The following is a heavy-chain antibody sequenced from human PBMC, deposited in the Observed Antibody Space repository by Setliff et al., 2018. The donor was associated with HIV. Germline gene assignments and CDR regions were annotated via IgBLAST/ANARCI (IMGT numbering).Heavy chain of an antibody. CDR3: ILLGMHGALNI. V-gene: IGHV3-15*01. Sequence: GGSLRLSCAASGFSFSNAWMSWVRQAPGKGLEWVGRIKSKTDGGTTDYATPVKGRFTISRDDSKNTLYLQMDSLSTEDTAVYYCILLGMHGALNIWGQGTMVTVSS. D-gene: IGHD7-27*01. CDR1: GFSFSNAW. CDR2: IKSKTDGGTT. J-gene: IGHJ3*02.